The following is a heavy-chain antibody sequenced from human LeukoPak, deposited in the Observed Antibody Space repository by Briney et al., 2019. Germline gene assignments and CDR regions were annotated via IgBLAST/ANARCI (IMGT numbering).Heavy chain of an antibody. CDR3: ARDREVGATKGGYYYYYGMDV. CDR1: GFTFSSYG. V-gene: IGHV3-33*01. D-gene: IGHD1-26*01. Sequence: GRSLRLSCAASGFTFSSYGMHWVRQAPGKGLEWVAVIWYDGSNKYYADSVKGRFTISRDNSKNTLYLQMNSLRAEDTAVYYCARDREVGATKGGYYYYYGMDVWGQGTTVTVSS. J-gene: IGHJ6*02. CDR2: IWYDGSNK.